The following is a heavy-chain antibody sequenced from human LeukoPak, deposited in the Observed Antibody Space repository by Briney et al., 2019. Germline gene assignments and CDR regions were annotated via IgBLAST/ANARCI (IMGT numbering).Heavy chain of an antibody. CDR3: ARMARGWFGLSYYFDY. CDR1: GGSFSGYY. D-gene: IGHD3-10*01. V-gene: IGHV4-34*01. J-gene: IGHJ4*02. CDR2: INYSGST. Sequence: SETLSLTCAVYGGSFSGYYWSWIRQPPGKGLEWIGEINYSGSTNYNPSLKSRVTISVDTSKNQFSLKLSSVTAADTAVYYCARMARGWFGLSYYFDYWGQGTLVTVSS.